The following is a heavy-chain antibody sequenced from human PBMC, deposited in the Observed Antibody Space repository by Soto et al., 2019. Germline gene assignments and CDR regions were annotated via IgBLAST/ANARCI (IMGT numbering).Heavy chain of an antibody. D-gene: IGHD3-16*01. CDR3: ARRPKPQVALYPSYHYGIDV. Sequence: PGETLKISGKGSGYTFANYWITWVRQMPGKGLEWMGRIDPSDSKSNYSPSFQGHVTISADKSISAAYLQWSSLKASATAMSYCARRPKPQVALYPSYHYGIDVPAQRTTVPVSS. CDR2: IDPSDSKS. J-gene: IGHJ6*02. CDR1: GYTFANYW. V-gene: IGHV5-10-1*01.